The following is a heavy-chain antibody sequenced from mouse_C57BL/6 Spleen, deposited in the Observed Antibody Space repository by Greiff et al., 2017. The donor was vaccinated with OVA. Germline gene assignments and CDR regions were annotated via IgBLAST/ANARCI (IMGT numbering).Heavy chain of an antibody. CDR1: GFTFNTYA. CDR3: VRDGNYGGLYAMDY. V-gene: IGHV10-3*01. D-gene: IGHD2-1*01. J-gene: IGHJ4*01. Sequence: DVKLLESGGGLVQPKGSLKLSCAASGFTFNTYAMNWVRQAPGKGLEWVARIRSKSSNYATYYADSVKDRFTISRDDSQSMLYLQMNNLKTEDTAMYYCVRDGNYGGLYAMDYWGQGTSVTVSS. CDR2: IRSKSSNYAT.